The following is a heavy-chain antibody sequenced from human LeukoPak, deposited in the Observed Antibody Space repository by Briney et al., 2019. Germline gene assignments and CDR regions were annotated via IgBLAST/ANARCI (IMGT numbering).Heavy chain of an antibody. J-gene: IGHJ6*03. V-gene: IGHV1-18*01. Sequence: GASVKVSCKASGYTFTSYIISWVRQAPGQGLEWMGWINAYNGNTDYAQRIQGRVTMTTDTSTSTAYMELRSLRSDDTAVYYCARDRHIAAAVNYYYMDVWGKGTPVTVSS. CDR1: GYTFTSYI. CDR3: ARDRHIAAAVNYYYMDV. D-gene: IGHD6-13*01. CDR2: INAYNGNT.